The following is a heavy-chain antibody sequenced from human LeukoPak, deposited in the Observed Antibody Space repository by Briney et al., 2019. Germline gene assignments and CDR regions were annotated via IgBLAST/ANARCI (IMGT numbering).Heavy chain of an antibody. Sequence: ASVKVSCKASGYTFTGYALHWVRQAPGQGLEWMGWINTGSGNTKYSQRFQDRVTITMDTSASTVYMEMNDLGSEDTAVYYCARGHSGCFHYWDQGALVTVSS. J-gene: IGHJ4*02. D-gene: IGHD1-26*01. CDR2: INTGSGNT. V-gene: IGHV1-3*04. CDR1: GYTFTGYA. CDR3: ARGHSGCFHY.